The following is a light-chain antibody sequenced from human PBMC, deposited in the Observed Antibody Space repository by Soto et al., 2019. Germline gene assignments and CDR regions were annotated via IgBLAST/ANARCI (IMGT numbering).Light chain of an antibody. V-gene: IGLV2-14*01. CDR3: CSYSGSSFV. CDR1: SSDVGGYSY. J-gene: IGLJ1*01. CDR2: DVS. Sequence: QPASVSGSPGQSITISCTGTSSDVGGYSYVSWYQQFPGKAPKLIIYDVSNRPSGVSGRFSGSRSGNTASLTISGLQAEDEAEYYCCSYSGSSFVFGTGTKVTVL.